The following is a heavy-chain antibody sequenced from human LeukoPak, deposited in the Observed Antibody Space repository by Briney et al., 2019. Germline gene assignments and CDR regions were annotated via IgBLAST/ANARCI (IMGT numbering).Heavy chain of an antibody. D-gene: IGHD1-26*01. V-gene: IGHV1-46*01. CDR1: GYTFTSYY. CDR3: ARVRTAGIVGATGGPDFGY. J-gene: IGHJ4*02. Sequence: ASVKVSCMASGYTFTSYYMHWVRQAPGQGLEWMGIINPSGGSTSYAQKFQGRVTMTRDTSTSTVYMELSSLRSEDTAVYYCARVRTAGIVGATGGPDFGYWGQGTLVTVSS. CDR2: INPSGGST.